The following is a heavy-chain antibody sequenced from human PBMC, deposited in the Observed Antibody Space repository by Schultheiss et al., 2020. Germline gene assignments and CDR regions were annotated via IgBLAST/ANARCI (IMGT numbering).Heavy chain of an antibody. D-gene: IGHD4-17*01. J-gene: IGHJ4*02. V-gene: IGHV3-15*07. CDR2: IKSKTDGGTT. CDR1: GFTFSNAW. Sequence: GGSLRLSCAASGFTFSNAWMNWVRQAPGKGLEWVGRIKSKTDGGTTDYAAPVKGRFTISRDNAKNSLYLQMNSLRAEDTAVYYCARDLGTTVTTTLDYWGQGTLVTVSS. CDR3: ARDLGTTVTTTLDY.